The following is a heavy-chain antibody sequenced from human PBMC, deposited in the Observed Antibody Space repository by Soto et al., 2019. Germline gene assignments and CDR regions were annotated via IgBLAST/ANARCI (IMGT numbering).Heavy chain of an antibody. CDR3: TTEPGSGGYYDAFDI. Sequence: GGSLRLSCAASGFTFSNAWMSWVRQAPGKGLEWVGRIKSKTDGGTTDYAAPVKGRFTISRDDSKNTLYLQMNSLKTEDTAVYYCTTEPGSGGYYDAFDIWGQGTMVTVSS. CDR2: IKSKTDGGTT. CDR1: GFTFSNAW. J-gene: IGHJ3*02. D-gene: IGHD3-22*01. V-gene: IGHV3-15*01.